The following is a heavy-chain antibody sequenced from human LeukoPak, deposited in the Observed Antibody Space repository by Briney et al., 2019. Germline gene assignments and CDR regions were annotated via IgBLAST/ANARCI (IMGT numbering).Heavy chain of an antibody. Sequence: SETLSLTCAVSGVSSNDYYWSWVRQTPGKGLEWIGEINHSGYTNDSPSLKSRVTLSIDTSRKQFSLNLRSVTVADTGIYYCTRMTAGHDYWGQGTLVTVSS. V-gene: IGHV4-34*01. CDR3: TRMTAGHDY. J-gene: IGHJ4*02. CDR1: GVSSNDYY. CDR2: INHSGYT. D-gene: IGHD2-21*02.